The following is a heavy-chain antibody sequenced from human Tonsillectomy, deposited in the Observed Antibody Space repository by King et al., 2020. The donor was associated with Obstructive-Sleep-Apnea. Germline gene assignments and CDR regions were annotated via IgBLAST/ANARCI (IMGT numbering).Heavy chain of an antibody. J-gene: IGHJ6*02. V-gene: IGHV3-20*01. D-gene: IGHD4-11*01. Sequence: VQLVESGGGVVRPGGSLRLSCAASGFTFDDYGMSWVRQAPGKGLEWVSGINWNGGSTGYADSVKGRFTISRDNAKNYLYLQMNSLRAEDTAWYHCARDPNTYDYNHARYYGMDVWGQGTTVTVSS. CDR1: GFTFDDYG. CDR2: INWNGGST. CDR3: ARDPNTYDYNHARYYGMDV.